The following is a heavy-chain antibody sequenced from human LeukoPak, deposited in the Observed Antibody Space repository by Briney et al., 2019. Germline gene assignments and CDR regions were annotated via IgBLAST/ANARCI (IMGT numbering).Heavy chain of an antibody. J-gene: IGHJ4*02. CDR3: ARQVEVVPAAMPNTFAY. D-gene: IGHD2-2*01. CDR2: LHHSGST. Sequence: SETLSLTCAVYGGSFRGYYWRWIRHPPGKGLEWIGELHHSGSTNYNPSLKSRVTISVHTPKNQFSLKLSSVTAADTAVYYCARQVEVVPAAMPNTFAYWGQGTLVTVSS. CDR1: GGSFRGYY. V-gene: IGHV4-34*01.